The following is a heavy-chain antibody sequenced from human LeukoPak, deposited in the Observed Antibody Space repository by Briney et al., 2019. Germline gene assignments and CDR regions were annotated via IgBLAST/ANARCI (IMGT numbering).Heavy chain of an antibody. CDR2: ISSSGSTI. J-gene: IGHJ3*02. Sequence: LSLTCAVYGGSFSGYYWSWIRQAPGKGLEWVSYISSSGSTIYYADSVKGRFTVSRDNAKNSLYLQMNSLRAEDTAVYYCAREGYSYEYALDIWGQGTMVTVSS. CDR3: AREGYSYEYALDI. CDR1: GGSFSGYY. D-gene: IGHD5-18*01. V-gene: IGHV3-11*04.